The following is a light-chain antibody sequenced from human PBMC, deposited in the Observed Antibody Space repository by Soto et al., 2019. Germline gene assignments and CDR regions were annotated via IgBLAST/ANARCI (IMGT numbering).Light chain of an antibody. J-gene: IGKJ1*01. CDR3: LQLNGSPRT. V-gene: IGKV1-9*01. CDR2: DAS. CDR1: PAVARF. Sequence: IQLTQSPSSLSASVGDRVTITCQGSPAVARFLAWYQQKPGTAPNLLIYDASTLQSGVPSRFSGSRSGTDYTLTIASLQPEDFATYYCLQLNGSPRTFGQGTKVDIK.